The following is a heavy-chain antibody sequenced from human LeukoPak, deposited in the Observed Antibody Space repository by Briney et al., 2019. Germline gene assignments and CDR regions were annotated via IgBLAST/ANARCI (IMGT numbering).Heavy chain of an antibody. CDR2: ISNDGSHK. V-gene: IGHV3-30*18. Sequence: QSGGSLRLSCVVSGFTFSTYGMHWVRQAPGKGLEWLAVISNDGSHKYYADSVKGRFTISRDNSNNTLSMQMNSLRIEDTAVYYCAKGGLPTAMVDYWGQGILVTVSS. CDR3: AKGGLPTAMVDY. CDR1: GFTFSTYG. D-gene: IGHD2-2*01. J-gene: IGHJ4*02.